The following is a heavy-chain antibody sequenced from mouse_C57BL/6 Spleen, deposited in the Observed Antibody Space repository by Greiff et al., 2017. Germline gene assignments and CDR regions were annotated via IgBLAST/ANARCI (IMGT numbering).Heavy chain of an antibody. D-gene: IGHD2-4*01. CDR3: ARNYDGWFAY. CDR2: INPNNGGT. Sequence: EVKLLESGPELVKPGASVKIPCKASGYTFTDYNMDWVKQSHGKSLEWIGDINPNNGGTIYNQKFKGKATLTVDKSSSTAYMELRILTSEDTAVYYCARNYDGWFAYWGQGTLVTVSA. J-gene: IGHJ3*01. CDR1: GYTFTDYN. V-gene: IGHV1-18*01.